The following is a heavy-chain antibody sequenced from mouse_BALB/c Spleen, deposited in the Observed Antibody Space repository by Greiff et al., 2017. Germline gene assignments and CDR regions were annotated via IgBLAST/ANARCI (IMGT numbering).Heavy chain of an antibody. J-gene: IGHJ4*01. Sequence: EVQGVESGGGLVKPGGSLKLSCAASGFTFSSYAMSWVRQSPEKRLEWVAEISSGGSYTYYPDTVTGRFTISRDNAKNTLYLEMSSLRSEDTAMYYCARDGSSYYAMDYWGQGTSVTVSS. CDR1: GFTFSSYA. V-gene: IGHV5-9-4*01. CDR2: ISSGGSYT. CDR3: ARDGSSYYAMDY. D-gene: IGHD1-1*01.